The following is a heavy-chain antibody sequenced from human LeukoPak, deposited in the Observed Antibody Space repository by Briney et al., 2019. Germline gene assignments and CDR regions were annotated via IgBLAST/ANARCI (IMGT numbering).Heavy chain of an antibody. V-gene: IGHV1-46*01. J-gene: IGHJ4*02. D-gene: IGHD6-13*01. CDR1: GYTFTSYY. CDR2: INPSGGST. CDR3: ARDRNIAAAGTPFDY. Sequence: ASVKVSCKASGYTFTSYYMHWVRQAPGQGLEWMGIINPSGGSTSYAQKFQGRVTMTRDMSTSTVYMELSSLRSEDTAVYYCARDRNIAAAGTPFDYWGQGTLVTVSS.